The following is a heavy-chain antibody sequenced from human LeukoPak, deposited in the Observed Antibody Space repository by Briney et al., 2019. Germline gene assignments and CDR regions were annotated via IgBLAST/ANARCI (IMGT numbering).Heavy chain of an antibody. CDR3: GRDKKWLQYYYGVDV. V-gene: IGHV3-7*01. Sequence: GGSLRLSCAASGFTFRNYGMHWIRQAPGKGLEWVANMNLDGSEKYYVDSVKGRFTISRDNAKNSLYLQMHSLRAEDTAVYYCGRDKKWLQYYYGVDVWGQGTTVIVSS. CDR1: GFTFRNYG. CDR2: MNLDGSEK. D-gene: IGHD5-12*01. J-gene: IGHJ6*02.